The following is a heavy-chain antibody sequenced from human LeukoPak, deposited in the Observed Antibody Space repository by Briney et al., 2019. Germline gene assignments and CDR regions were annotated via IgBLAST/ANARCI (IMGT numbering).Heavy chain of an antibody. Sequence: PSETLSLTCTVSGGSISSSSYYWGWIRQPPGKGLEWIGSIYYSGSTYYNPSLKSRVTISVDTSKNQFSLKLSSVTTADTAVYYCARGGAKATYYYDSSGYWTYWGRGTLVTVSS. V-gene: IGHV4-39*07. CDR1: GGSISSSSYY. J-gene: IGHJ4*02. CDR3: ARGGAKATYYYDSSGYWTY. D-gene: IGHD3-22*01. CDR2: IYYSGST.